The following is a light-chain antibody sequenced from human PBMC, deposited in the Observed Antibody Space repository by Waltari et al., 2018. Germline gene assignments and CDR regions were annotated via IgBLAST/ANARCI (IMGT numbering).Light chain of an antibody. CDR2: EGS. CDR3: SSYRSSTTRV. Sequence: QSALTQPASVSGSPGQSITISCTGTSSDVGGYNSVSWYQQHPGKAPKLMIYEGSNRPSGVSDRFSGSKSGNTASLTISGLQAEDEADYYCSSYRSSTTRVFGTGTKVTVL. J-gene: IGLJ1*01. V-gene: IGLV2-14*01. CDR1: SSDVGGYNS.